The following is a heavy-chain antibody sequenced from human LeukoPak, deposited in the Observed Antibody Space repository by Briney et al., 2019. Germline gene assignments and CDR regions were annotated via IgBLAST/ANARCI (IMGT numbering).Heavy chain of an antibody. D-gene: IGHD6-13*01. CDR1: GFTFNNYA. CDR3: ARDGWPGSSYYRPFDY. CDR2: LSGGAGRT. J-gene: IGHJ4*02. V-gene: IGHV3-23*01. Sequence: GGSLRLSCAASGFTFNNYAMNWVRQAPGKGLEWVSALSGGAGRTYYADSVKGRFTISRDDAKNSLYLQMNSLRADDTAVYYCARDGWPGSSYYRPFDYWGQGTLVTVSS.